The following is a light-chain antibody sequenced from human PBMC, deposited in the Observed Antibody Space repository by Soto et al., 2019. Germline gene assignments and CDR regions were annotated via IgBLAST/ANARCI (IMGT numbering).Light chain of an antibody. J-gene: IGKJ5*01. Sequence: DIQMTQSPSSLSASVGDRVTITCRASQGISNYLAWYQQKPGKVPKLLIYAASTLQSGVPSRFSGSGSGTEFNLTISSLQQEDVATYYCQKYNSALITFGQGTRLEIK. CDR2: AAS. CDR1: QGISNY. CDR3: QKYNSALIT. V-gene: IGKV1-27*01.